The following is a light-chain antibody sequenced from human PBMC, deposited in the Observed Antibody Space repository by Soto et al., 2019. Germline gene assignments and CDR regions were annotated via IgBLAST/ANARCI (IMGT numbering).Light chain of an antibody. J-gene: IGKJ1*01. CDR1: QSVSSSY. V-gene: IGKV3-20*01. Sequence: IVMTQSPCILALVPGERATLSCRSSQSVSSSYLAWYQQKPGQAPRLLIYGASSRATGIPDRFSGSGSGTDFTLTISRLEPEDFAVYYCQQYGRSPWTFGQGTKVDIK. CDR3: QQYGRSPWT. CDR2: GAS.